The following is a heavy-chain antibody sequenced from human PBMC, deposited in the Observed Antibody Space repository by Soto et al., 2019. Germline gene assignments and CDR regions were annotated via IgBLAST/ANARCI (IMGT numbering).Heavy chain of an antibody. CDR2: IIPIFGTA. CDR3: AREGGGGYDPSWFDP. CDR1: GGTFSSYA. Sequence: VPLVQSGAEVKKPGSSVKVSCKASGGTFSSYAIRWVQQAPGQGLEWMGGIIPIFGTANYAQKFQGRVTITADEATSSGYMELSSLRSEDTAVYYCAREGGGGYDPSWFDPWGQGTLVTVSS. V-gene: IGHV1-69*01. D-gene: IGHD5-12*01. J-gene: IGHJ5*02.